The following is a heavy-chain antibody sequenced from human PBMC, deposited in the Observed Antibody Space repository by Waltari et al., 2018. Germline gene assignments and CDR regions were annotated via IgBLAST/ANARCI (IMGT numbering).Heavy chain of an antibody. CDR2: IWYDGSNK. CDR3: AKWGDYGAYYYYYMDV. J-gene: IGHJ6*03. Sequence: QVQLVESGGGVVQPGRSLRLSCAASGFTFSSYGMHWVRQAPGKGLEWVAVIWYDGSNKYYADSVKGRFTISRDNSKNTLYLQMNSLRAEDTAVYYCAKWGDYGAYYYYYMDVWGKGTTVIVSS. D-gene: IGHD3-10*01. V-gene: IGHV3-33*06. CDR1: GFTFSSYG.